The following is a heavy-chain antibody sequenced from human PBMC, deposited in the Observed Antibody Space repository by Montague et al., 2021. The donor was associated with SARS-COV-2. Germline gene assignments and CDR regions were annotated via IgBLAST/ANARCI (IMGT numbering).Heavy chain of an antibody. Sequence: SETLSLTCTVSGGPISTSYCSCFRQPPGKGLEWIRCGNYTRSTNYNHSLMKRVTISGETTKNQFSLNLSPVSPADTAVYYCARLLYHNYMYGFDVWGQGTTVTVSS. J-gene: IGHJ6*02. CDR2: GNYTRST. V-gene: IGHV4-59*01. D-gene: IGHD3-10*01. CDR3: ARLLYHNYMYGFDV. CDR1: GGPISTSY.